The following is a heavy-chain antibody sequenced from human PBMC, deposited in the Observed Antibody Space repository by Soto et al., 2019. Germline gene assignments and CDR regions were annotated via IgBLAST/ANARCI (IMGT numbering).Heavy chain of an antibody. CDR1: GFTFSSYA. J-gene: IGHJ6*03. CDR3: AIDRNPGGYYYYYKDV. CDR2: ISGSGGST. V-gene: IGHV3-23*01. Sequence: GGSLRLSCAASGFTFSSYAMSWVRQAPGKGLEWVSAISGSGGSTYYADSVKGRFTISRDNSKSTLYLQMNSLRAEDTAVYYCAIDRNPGGYYYYYKDVCSKGTTVTVSS. D-gene: IGHD3-10*01.